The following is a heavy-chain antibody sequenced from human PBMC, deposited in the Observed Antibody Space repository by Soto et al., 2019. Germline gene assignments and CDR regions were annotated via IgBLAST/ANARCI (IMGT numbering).Heavy chain of an antibody. CDR2: IYYSGST. CDR3: ARDGRYAWFDP. V-gene: IGHV4-59*01. Sequence: SETLSLTCTVSGGSISSYYWSWIRQPPGKGLEWIGYIYYSGSTNYNPSLKSRVTISVDTSKNQFSLKLSSVTAADTAVYYCARDGRYAWFDPWGQGTLVTVSS. J-gene: IGHJ5*02. D-gene: IGHD3-16*01. CDR1: GGSISSYY.